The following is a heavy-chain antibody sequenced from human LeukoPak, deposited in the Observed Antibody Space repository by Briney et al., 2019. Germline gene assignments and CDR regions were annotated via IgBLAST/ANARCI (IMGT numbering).Heavy chain of an antibody. D-gene: IGHD3-22*01. V-gene: IGHV5-51*01. CDR3: ARAMLDDSSGYYLDY. Sequence: GESLKISCKGSGYNFTSYWIGWVRPMPGKGLEWMGIIYPGDSDTRYSPSFQGQVTISADKSISTAYLQWSSLKASDTAMYYCARAMLDDSSGYYLDYWGQGTLVTVSS. CDR1: GYNFTSYW. CDR2: IYPGDSDT. J-gene: IGHJ4*02.